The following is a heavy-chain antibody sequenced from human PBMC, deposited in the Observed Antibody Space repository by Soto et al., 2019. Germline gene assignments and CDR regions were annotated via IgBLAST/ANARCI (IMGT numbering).Heavy chain of an antibody. V-gene: IGHV3-15*01. CDR1: GFTFTKAS. D-gene: IGHD1-7*01. Sequence: WGSLRLSCAASGFTFTKASVSWVRQAPGKGLEPVGRIKSEADGGTTDYAAPVKGRFIISRDDSKSIVYLQMNSLKIEDTAVYSCTTGRDKPELYDMTSTNWVDPWGQGTMVTVSS. J-gene: IGHJ5*02. CDR2: IKSEADGGTT. CDR3: TTGRDKPELYDMTSTNWVDP.